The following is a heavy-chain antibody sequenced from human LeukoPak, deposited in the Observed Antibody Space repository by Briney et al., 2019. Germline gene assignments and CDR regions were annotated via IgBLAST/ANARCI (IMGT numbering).Heavy chain of an antibody. CDR2: IYPGDSDT. D-gene: IGHD2-2*01. J-gene: IGHJ5*02. Sequence: GESLKISCKGSGYSFTSYWIGWVRQMPGKGLEWMGIIYPGDSDTRYSPSFQGQVTISADKSISTAYLQWSSLKASDTAMYYCARYRVPQTELYCSSTSCVKEGPANWFDPWGQGTLVTVSS. CDR3: ARYRVPQTELYCSSTSCVKEGPANWFDP. V-gene: IGHV5-51*01. CDR1: GYSFTSYW.